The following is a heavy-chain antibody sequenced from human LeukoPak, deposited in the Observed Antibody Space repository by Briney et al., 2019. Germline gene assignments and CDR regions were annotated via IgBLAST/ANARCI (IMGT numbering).Heavy chain of an antibody. D-gene: IGHD1-26*01. CDR3: AKPSGSGVDY. V-gene: IGHV3-30*02. CDR1: GFVFDDYD. Sequence: PGGSLRLSCGASGFVFDDYDMHWVRQAPGKGLEWVAFIRSDGYHTYYTDSVKGRFIITRDNFKNTLYLQMNSLRLEDMAVYYCAKPSGSGVDYWGRGTRVTDSS. CDR2: IRSDGYHT. J-gene: IGHJ4*02.